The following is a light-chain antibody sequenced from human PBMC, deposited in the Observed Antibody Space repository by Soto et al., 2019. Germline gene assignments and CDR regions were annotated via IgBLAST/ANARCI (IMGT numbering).Light chain of an antibody. CDR2: DAS. Sequence: QSVLTQPASVSGSPGQSIPISCTGTSSDVGGYNYVSWYQQHPGKAPKLMIYDASNRPSGVSNRFSGSKSGNTASLTISGLQAEDEADYYCSSYTSSSHVVFGGGTKVTVL. CDR3: SSYTSSSHVV. J-gene: IGLJ2*01. V-gene: IGLV2-14*01. CDR1: SSDVGGYNY.